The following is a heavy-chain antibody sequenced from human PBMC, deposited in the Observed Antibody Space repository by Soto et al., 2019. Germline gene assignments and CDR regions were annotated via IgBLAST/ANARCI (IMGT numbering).Heavy chain of an antibody. CDR3: VKDRDSNSWPSRDV. D-gene: IGHD3-22*01. CDR1: GYTFSRNG. J-gene: IGHJ6*02. V-gene: IGHV1-18*01. CDR2: ISPKSGNI. Sequence: ASVKVSCKTSGYTFSRNGISWVRQAPGQGLEWMGWISPKSGNIKYAQKFQGRVIMTTDTSTSTAYMELRSLRSDDTAVYYCVKDRDSNSWPSRDVWGPGTTVTVSS.